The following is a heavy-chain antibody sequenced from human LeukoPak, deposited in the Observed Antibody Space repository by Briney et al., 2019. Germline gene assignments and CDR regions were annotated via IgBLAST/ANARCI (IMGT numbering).Heavy chain of an antibody. Sequence: ASVKVSCKASGYTFTGYYMHWVRQAPGQGLEWMGWINPNSGGTNYAQKFQGRVTMTRDTSINTAYMELSRLRSDDTAVYYCARVHNAFIYGSGSYYYYFDYWGQGTLVTVSS. CDR2: INPNSGGT. CDR3: ARVHNAFIYGSGSYYYYFDY. J-gene: IGHJ4*02. D-gene: IGHD3-10*01. V-gene: IGHV1-2*02. CDR1: GYTFTGYY.